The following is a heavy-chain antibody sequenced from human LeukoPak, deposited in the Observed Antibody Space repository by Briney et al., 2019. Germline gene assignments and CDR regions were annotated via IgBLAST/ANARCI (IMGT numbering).Heavy chain of an antibody. J-gene: IGHJ4*02. CDR2: INPSGGST. D-gene: IGHD3-22*01. Sequence: ASVKVSCKASGDTFTSYYMHWVRQAPGQGLEWMGIINPSGGSTSYAQKFQGRVTMTRDTSTSTVYMELSSLRSEDTAVYYCARASDSSGYYAPQHYFDYWGQGTLVTVSS. V-gene: IGHV1-46*03. CDR1: GDTFTSYY. CDR3: ARASDSSGYYAPQHYFDY.